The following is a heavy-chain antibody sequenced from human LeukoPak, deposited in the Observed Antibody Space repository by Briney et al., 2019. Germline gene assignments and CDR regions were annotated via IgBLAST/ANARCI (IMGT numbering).Heavy chain of an antibody. CDR3: ATDRGWRTSGYYLYYFEY. D-gene: IGHD3-3*01. J-gene: IGHJ4*02. Sequence: PGGSLRLSCAASGFIFTNYFMSWVRQAPGKGLEWVASIKHDGSEKYYVDSVRGRFTISRDNTVNSLYLQMSSLRAEDTAVYYCATDRGWRTSGYYLYYFEYWGQGTLATYSS. CDR2: IKHDGSEK. CDR1: GFIFTNYF. V-gene: IGHV3-7*01.